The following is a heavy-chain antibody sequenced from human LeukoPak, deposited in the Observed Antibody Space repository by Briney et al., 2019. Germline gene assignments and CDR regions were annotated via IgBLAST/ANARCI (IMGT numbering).Heavy chain of an antibody. CDR3: ARGSIVGATRNYFDY. CDR2: IYPGDSDT. Sequence: GESLKISCKGSGYSFTTYWIGWVRQMPGNGLERMGIIYPGDSDTRYSPSFQGQVTISADKSISTAYLQWSSLKASDTAIYYCARGSIVGATRNYFDYWGQGTLVTVSS. V-gene: IGHV5-51*01. CDR1: GYSFTTYW. D-gene: IGHD1-26*01. J-gene: IGHJ4*02.